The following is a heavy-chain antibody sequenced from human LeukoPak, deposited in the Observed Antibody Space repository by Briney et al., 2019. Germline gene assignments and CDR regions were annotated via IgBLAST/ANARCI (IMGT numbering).Heavy chain of an antibody. Sequence: GSLRLSCAASGFTFSSYAMSWVRQAPGKGLEWIGYIYYSGSTNYNPSLKSRVTISVDTSKNQFSLNRISVTAADTAYYMDVWGKRTTVTGSS. CDR3: V. CDR1: GFTFSSYA. J-gene: IGHJ6*03. V-gene: IGHV4-59*12. CDR2: IYYSGST.